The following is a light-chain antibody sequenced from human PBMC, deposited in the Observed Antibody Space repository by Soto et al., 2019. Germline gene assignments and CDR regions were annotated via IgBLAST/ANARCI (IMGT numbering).Light chain of an antibody. J-gene: IGLJ2*01. CDR2: DVS. Sequence: QSALTQPASVSGSPGQSITISCTGTNSDIGGYNYVSWYQQHPGKAPKLMIYDVSNRPSGVSNRFSGSKSGNTASLTISGLQAEAEADYYCSSYTSSSTLDVVFGGGTKLTVL. V-gene: IGLV2-14*01. CDR3: SSYTSSSTLDVV. CDR1: NSDIGGYNY.